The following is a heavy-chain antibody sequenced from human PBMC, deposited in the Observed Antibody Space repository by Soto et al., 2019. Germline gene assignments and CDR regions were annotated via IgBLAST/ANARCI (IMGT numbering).Heavy chain of an antibody. CDR3: ARQIYDSDTGPNFQYYFDS. Sequence: GESLKISCKGSGYSFAGYWITCVRQKPGKGLEWMGRIDPSDSQTYYSPSFRGHVTISVTKSITTVFLQWSSLRASDTAMYYCARQIYDSDTGPNFQYYFDSWGQGTPVTVSS. D-gene: IGHD3-22*01. CDR2: IDPSDSQT. V-gene: IGHV5-10-1*01. J-gene: IGHJ4*02. CDR1: GYSFAGYW.